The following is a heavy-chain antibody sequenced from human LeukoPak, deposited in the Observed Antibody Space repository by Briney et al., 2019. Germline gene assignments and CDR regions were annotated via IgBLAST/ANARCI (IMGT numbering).Heavy chain of an antibody. D-gene: IGHD4-17*01. CDR2: FYYSGST. Sequence: SETLSLTCTVSGGSISSYYWSWIRQPPGKGLEWIGCFYYSGSTNYNPSLKSRVTISVDTSKNQFSLKLSSVTDADTAVYYCARTGGSTVFDYWGQGTLVTVSS. CDR3: ARTGGSTVFDY. J-gene: IGHJ4*02. V-gene: IGHV4-59*01. CDR1: GGSISSYY.